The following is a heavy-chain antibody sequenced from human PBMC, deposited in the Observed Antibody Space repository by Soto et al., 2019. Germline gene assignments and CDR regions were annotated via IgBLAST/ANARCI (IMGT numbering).Heavy chain of an antibody. D-gene: IGHD5-18*01. CDR3: ARDPRGGYNFDC. V-gene: IGHV3-48*02. CDR1: GFTLSTNS. Sequence: EVHLVESGGDLVQPGGSLRLSCAASGFTLSTNSMTWVRQAPGKGLEWVAHIRGSGSTIYYTDSVKGRFTISRDNAKNSLSLQMNSLRDDDTAVYFCARDPRGGYNFDCWGQGTLVAVSS. J-gene: IGHJ4*02. CDR2: IRGSGSTI.